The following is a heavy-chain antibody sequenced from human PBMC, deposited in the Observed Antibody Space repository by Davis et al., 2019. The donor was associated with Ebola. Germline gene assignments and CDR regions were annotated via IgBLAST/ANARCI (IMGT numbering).Heavy chain of an antibody. D-gene: IGHD3-9*01. CDR2: IYYSGST. V-gene: IGHV4-59*01. Sequence: MPGGSLRLSCTVSGGSISSYYWSWIRQPPGKGLEWIGYIYYSGSTNYNPSLKSRVTISVDTSKNQFSLKLSSVTAADTAVYYCASRNDWYATYENWGQGTLVTVSS. CDR3: ASRNDWYATYEN. CDR1: GGSISSYY. J-gene: IGHJ4*02.